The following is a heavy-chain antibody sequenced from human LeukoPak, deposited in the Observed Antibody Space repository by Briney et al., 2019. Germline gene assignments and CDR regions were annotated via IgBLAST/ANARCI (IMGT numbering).Heavy chain of an antibody. J-gene: IGHJ5*02. CDR3: ARLRPYNWFDP. Sequence: PSETLSLTCTVSGGSISSYYWSWIRQPPGKGLEWIGYIYTSGSTNYNPSLKSRVTISVGTSKNQFSLKLSSVTAADTAVYYCARLRPYNWFDPWGQGTLVTVSS. CDR2: IYTSGST. CDR1: GGSISSYY. V-gene: IGHV4-4*09.